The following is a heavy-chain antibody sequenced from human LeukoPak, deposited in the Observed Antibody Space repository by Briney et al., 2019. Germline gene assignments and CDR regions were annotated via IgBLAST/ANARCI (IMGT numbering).Heavy chain of an antibody. Sequence: ASVKVSCKASGYIFTSYATQWVRQAPGQRLEWMGWINAGNDNTRYSEKFQDKITITSDKSATTVYMELSSLTSEDTAVYYCARDKVLTGYRQLFDYWGQGTLVTVSS. CDR2: INAGNDNT. CDR1: GYIFTSYA. CDR3: ARDKVLTGYRQLFDY. J-gene: IGHJ4*02. V-gene: IGHV1-3*01. D-gene: IGHD3-9*01.